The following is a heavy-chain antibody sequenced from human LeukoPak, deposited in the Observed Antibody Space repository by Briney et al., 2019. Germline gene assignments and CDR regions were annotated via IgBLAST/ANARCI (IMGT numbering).Heavy chain of an antibody. CDR2: ITGSGSRT. CDR1: QFKFNNYG. CDR3: AKDPNGDYIGTFDI. Sequence: GGSLRLSCATSQFKFNNYGMTWVSQAPGKGLEWVSSITGSGSRTQYADSVQGRFTISRDNSKNTLYLQMNSLRAEDTAVYYCAKDPNGDYIGTFDIWGQGTMVTVSS. J-gene: IGHJ3*02. V-gene: IGHV3-23*01. D-gene: IGHD3-3*01.